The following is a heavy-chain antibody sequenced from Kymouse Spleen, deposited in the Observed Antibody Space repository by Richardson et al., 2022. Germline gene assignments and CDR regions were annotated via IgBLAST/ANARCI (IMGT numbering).Heavy chain of an antibody. CDR3: ARQGDDYYYYGMDV. D-gene: IGHD3-16*02. V-gene: IGHV4-39*01. J-gene: IGHJ6*02. CDR1: GGSISSSSYY. CDR2: IYYSGST. Sequence: QLQLQESGPGLVKPSETLSLTCTVSGGSISSSSYYWGWIRQPPGKGLEWIGSIYYSGSTYYNPSLKSRVTISVDTSKNQFSLKLSSVTAADTAVYYCARQGDDYYYYGMDVWGQGTTVTVSS.